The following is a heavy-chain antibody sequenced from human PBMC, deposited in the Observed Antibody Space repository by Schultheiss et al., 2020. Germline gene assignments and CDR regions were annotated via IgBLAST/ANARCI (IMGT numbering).Heavy chain of an antibody. V-gene: IGHV4-39*01. CDR2: IHYSGKS. CDR1: GGSISGTSYH. D-gene: IGHD1-26*01. CDR3: ARSPGRPDSGSFLNFFDA. J-gene: IGHJ5*02. Sequence: SETLSLTCAVSGGSISGTSYHWGWIRQPPGKGLEWIGSIHYSGKSYYNPSLKNRVIISVDTSKNQFSLKLRSVTATDSTLYYCARSPGRPDSGSFLNFFDAWGQGTLVTVSS.